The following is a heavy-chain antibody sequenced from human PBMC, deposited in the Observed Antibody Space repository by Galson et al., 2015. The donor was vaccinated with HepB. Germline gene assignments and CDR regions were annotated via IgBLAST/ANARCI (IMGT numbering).Heavy chain of an antibody. CDR3: ARACNSKNCYPPGADAFDF. CDR1: GYIFINYG. Sequence: SVKVSCKVSGYIFINYGITWVRQAPGRGLEWIGWVSPYNNKTKYAQRVQDRVTMSTDTSTNTAFMDLRSLTSDDTAMYYCARACNSKNCYPPGADAFDFWGQGTMVTVSS. J-gene: IGHJ3*01. D-gene: IGHD2/OR15-2a*01. V-gene: IGHV1-18*01. CDR2: VSPYNNKT.